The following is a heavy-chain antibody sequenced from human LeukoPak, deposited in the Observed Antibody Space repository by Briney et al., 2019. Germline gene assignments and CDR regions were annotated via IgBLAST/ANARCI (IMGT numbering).Heavy chain of an antibody. CDR1: GGSFSGYY. CDR3: VRGRGSRGYPPHDGMDV. Sequence: PSETLSLTCDVYGGSFSGYYWTWIRQSPGKGLEWIGEVDQSGDTNDNLSVKSRVAISADTSRNSVSLKLTSVTAADTAVYFCVRGRGSRGYPPHDGMDVWGQGTSVTVSS. V-gene: IGHV4-34*01. J-gene: IGHJ6*02. CDR2: VDQSGDT. D-gene: IGHD6-19*01.